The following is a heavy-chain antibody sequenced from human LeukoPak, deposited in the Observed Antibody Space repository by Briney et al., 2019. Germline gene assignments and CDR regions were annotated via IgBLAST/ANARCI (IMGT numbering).Heavy chain of an antibody. CDR2: INHSGST. V-gene: IGHV4-34*01. Sequence: SETLSLTCAVYGGSFSGYYWSWIRQPPGKGLEWIGEINHSGSTSYNPSLKSRVTISVDTSKNQFSLKLSSVTAADTAVYYCASRKRYSGSHNDYWGQGTLVTVSS. CDR3: ASRKRYSGSHNDY. CDR1: GGSFSGYY. J-gene: IGHJ4*02. D-gene: IGHD1-26*01.